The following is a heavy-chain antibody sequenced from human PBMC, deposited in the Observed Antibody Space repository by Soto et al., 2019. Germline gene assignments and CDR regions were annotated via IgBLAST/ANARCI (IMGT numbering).Heavy chain of an antibody. V-gene: IGHV6-1*01. CDR2: TYYRSKWYN. CDR1: GDSVSSNSAA. D-gene: IGHD3-3*01. J-gene: IGHJ6*02. Sequence: SQTLSLTCAISGDSVSSNSAAWNWIRQSPSRGLEWLGRTYYRSKWYNDYAVSVKSRITINPDTSKNQFSLQLSSVTPEDTAVYYCAREEVFWSGYHYYYYYGMDVWGQGTTVTVSS. CDR3: AREEVFWSGYHYYYYYGMDV.